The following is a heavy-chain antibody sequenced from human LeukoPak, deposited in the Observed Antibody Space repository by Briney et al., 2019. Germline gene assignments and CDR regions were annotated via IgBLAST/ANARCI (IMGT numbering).Heavy chain of an antibody. V-gene: IGHV4-59*01. D-gene: IGHD3-10*01. CDR1: GGSPSSYY. J-gene: IGHJ4*02. CDR3: ARGLGWGVTILDY. Sequence: SETLSLTCTVSGGSPSSYYWSWLRQPPGKGLEWIGYRYFSGTTSYNPSLKSRVTISVDTSKNQFSLKLNSVTAADTAVYYCARGLGWGVTILDYWGQGTLVTVSS. CDR2: RYFSGTT.